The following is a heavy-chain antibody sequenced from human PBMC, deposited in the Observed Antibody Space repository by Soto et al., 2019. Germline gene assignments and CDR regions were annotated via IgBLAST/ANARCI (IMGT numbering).Heavy chain of an antibody. CDR2: TIPIFNSA. D-gene: IGHD5-12*01. J-gene: IGHJ4*02. CDR1: GGTFNNYA. Sequence: SVKVSCKASGGTFNNYALSWVRQAPGQGLEWMGGTIPIFNSANYAQKFQGRVTITADDSTSTAYVELRSLRPDDTAVYYCAREVTVASYSFDFWGQGTLVTVSS. V-gene: IGHV1-69*13. CDR3: AREVTVASYSFDF.